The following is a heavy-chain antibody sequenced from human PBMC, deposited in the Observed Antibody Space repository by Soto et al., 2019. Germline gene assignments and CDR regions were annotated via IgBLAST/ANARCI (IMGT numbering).Heavy chain of an antibody. CDR3: ATDTVTAPFGY. V-gene: IGHV3-30-3*01. D-gene: IGHD4-17*01. Sequence: VGSLRLSCAASGFTFSSYAMHWVRQAPGKGLEWVAVISYDGSNKYYADSVKGRFTISRDNSKNTLYLQMNSLRAEDTAVYYCATDTVTAPFGYWGQGTLVTVSS. CDR1: GFTFSSYA. J-gene: IGHJ4*02. CDR2: ISYDGSNK.